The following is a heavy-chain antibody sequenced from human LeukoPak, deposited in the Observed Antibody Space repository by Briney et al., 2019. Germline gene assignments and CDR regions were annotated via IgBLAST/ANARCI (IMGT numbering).Heavy chain of an antibody. Sequence: ASVKVSCKASGYTFTSYAMNWVRQAPGQGLEWMGWINTNTGNPTYAQGFTGRFVFSLDTSVSTAYLQISSLKAEDTAVYYCARDTERYGSGNQQPYYFDYWGQGTLVTVSS. D-gene: IGHD3-10*01. J-gene: IGHJ4*02. CDR1: GYTFTSYA. V-gene: IGHV7-4-1*02. CDR3: ARDTERYGSGNQQPYYFDY. CDR2: INTNTGNP.